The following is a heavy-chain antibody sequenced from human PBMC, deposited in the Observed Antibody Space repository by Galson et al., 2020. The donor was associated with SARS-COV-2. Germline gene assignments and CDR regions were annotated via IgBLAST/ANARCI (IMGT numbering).Heavy chain of an antibody. CDR2: ISYDGRNK. Sequence: GSLRLSCAASGFTFSSYGMHWVRQAPGKGLEWVAVISYDGRNKYYADSVKGRFTISRDNSKNTLYLQMNSLRAEDTAVYYCARDILLWFGELLPDRSWDQGTLVTVSS. CDR1: GFTFSSYG. CDR3: ARDILLWFGELLPDRS. J-gene: IGHJ4*02. V-gene: IGHV3-30*03. D-gene: IGHD3-10*01.